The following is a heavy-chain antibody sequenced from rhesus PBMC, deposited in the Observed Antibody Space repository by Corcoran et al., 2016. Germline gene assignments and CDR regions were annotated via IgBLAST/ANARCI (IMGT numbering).Heavy chain of an antibody. D-gene: IGHD3-28*01. J-gene: IGHJ2*01. CDR3: ARQWGIVVIIGYFDL. Sequence: QVQLQESGPAVVKPSETLSLTCAVSGGSISSSNWWSWIRQSPGKGLEWIGGVYGSGGSTQYNPSLKSRVTISIDPSKNHCSLKLSSVTAADTAVYYCARQWGIVVIIGYFDLWGPGTPITISS. CDR1: GGSISSSNW. CDR2: VYGSGGST. V-gene: IGHV4-93*02.